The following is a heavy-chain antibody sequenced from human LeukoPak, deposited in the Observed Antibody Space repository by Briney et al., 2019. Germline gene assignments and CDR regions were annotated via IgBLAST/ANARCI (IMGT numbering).Heavy chain of an antibody. V-gene: IGHV3-48*01. J-gene: IGHJ3*02. CDR1: GFTFSSYA. CDR3: ARVLWESGSYYPGAFDI. CDR2: ISSSSSTI. D-gene: IGHD1-26*01. Sequence: GGSLRLSCAASGFTFSSYAMSWVRQAPRKGLEWVSYISSSSSTIYYADSVKGRFTISRDNAKNSLYLQMNSLRAEDTAVYYCARVLWESGSYYPGAFDIWGQGTMVTVSS.